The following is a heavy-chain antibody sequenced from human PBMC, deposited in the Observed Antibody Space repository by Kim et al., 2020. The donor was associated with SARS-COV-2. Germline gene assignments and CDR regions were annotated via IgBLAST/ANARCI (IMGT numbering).Heavy chain of an antibody. CDR2: IKQDGSEK. D-gene: IGHD6-19*01. Sequence: GGSLRLSCVTSGFTFSSFWMNWVRQAPGKGPEWLATIKQDGSEKYYMDSVEGRFTIFRDNSKNSVFLHMNSLRADDTAVYYCAGGNGWLIDYWGQGALVTVSS. V-gene: IGHV3-7*01. CDR3: AGGNGWLIDY. CDR1: GFTFSSFW. J-gene: IGHJ4*02.